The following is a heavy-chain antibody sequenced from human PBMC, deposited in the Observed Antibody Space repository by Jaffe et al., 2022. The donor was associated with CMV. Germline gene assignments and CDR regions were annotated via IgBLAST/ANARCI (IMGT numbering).Heavy chain of an antibody. D-gene: IGHD2-8*01. V-gene: IGHV4-39*01. CDR2: VSYSGST. Sequence: QLQLQESGPGLVRPSETLSLTCTVYGDSMSSSLNYWGWIRQSPGKGLEWIGSVSYSGSTYYNPSLKSRLTISVDTSKKQFSLTLSSVTAADTAVYYCARQPLHCTNGVCYTIDPWGQGTLITVSS. CDR1: GDSMSSSLNY. CDR3: ARQPLHCTNGVCYTIDP. J-gene: IGHJ5*02.